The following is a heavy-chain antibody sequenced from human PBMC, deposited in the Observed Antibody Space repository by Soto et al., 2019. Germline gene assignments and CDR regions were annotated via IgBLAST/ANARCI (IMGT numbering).Heavy chain of an antibody. CDR2: IYYSGST. D-gene: IGHD3-16*01. CDR1: GGSISSYY. CDR3: ARGQYLSLWGFTNGFDP. J-gene: IGHJ5*02. V-gene: IGHV4-59*08. Sequence: PSETLSLTCTVSGGSISSYYWSWIRQPPGKGLEWIGYIYYSGSTNYNPSLKSRVTISVDTSKNQFSLKLSSVTAADTAVYYCARGQYLSLWGFTNGFDPWGQGTLVTVSS.